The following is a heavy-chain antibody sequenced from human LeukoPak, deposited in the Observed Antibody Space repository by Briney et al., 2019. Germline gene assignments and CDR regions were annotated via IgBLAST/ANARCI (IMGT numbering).Heavy chain of an antibody. D-gene: IGHD1-26*01. CDR1: GGSISSSNW. V-gene: IGHV4-4*02. Sequence: SETLSLTCAVSGGSISSSNWWSWVRQPPGKGLERIGEIYHSGSTNYNPSLKSRVTISVDKSKNQFSLKLSSVTAADTAVYYCARLRVGATGDFDYWGQGTLVTVSS. J-gene: IGHJ4*02. CDR3: ARLRVGATGDFDY. CDR2: IYHSGST.